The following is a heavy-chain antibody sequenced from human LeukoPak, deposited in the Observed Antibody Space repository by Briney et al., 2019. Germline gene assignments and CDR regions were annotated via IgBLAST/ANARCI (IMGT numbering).Heavy chain of an antibody. V-gene: IGHV1-69*06. J-gene: IGHJ6*03. Sequence: GASVKVSCKASGYTFTSYGISWVRQAPGQGLEWMGGIIPIFGTANYAQKFQGRVTITADKSTSTAYMELSSLRSEDTAVYYCARVGIAAAGATVYYYYMDVWGKGTTVTVSS. CDR2: IIPIFGTA. CDR3: ARVGIAAAGATVYYYYMDV. CDR1: GYTFTSYG. D-gene: IGHD6-13*01.